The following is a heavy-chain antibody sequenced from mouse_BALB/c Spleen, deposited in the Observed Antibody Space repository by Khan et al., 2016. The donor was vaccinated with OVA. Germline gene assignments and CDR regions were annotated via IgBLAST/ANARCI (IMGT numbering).Heavy chain of an antibody. CDR3: ASHLTGSFAY. Sequence: EVELVESGGDLVKPGGSLKLSCAASGFSFSSYSMSWVRQTPDKRLEWVATISTGGDYTYYPDNVTGRFIISRDDAKNTLYLQMSSQKSEDTAIYYCASHLTGSFAYWGQETLVTVSA. V-gene: IGHV5-6*01. D-gene: IGHD4-1*01. CDR2: ISTGGDYT. J-gene: IGHJ3*01. CDR1: GFSFSSYS.